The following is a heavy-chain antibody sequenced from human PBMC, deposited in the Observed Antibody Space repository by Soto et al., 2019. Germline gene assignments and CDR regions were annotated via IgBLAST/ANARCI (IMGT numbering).Heavy chain of an antibody. CDR3: ARDPDYCTNGVCYLYYYYGMDV. CDR1: GLTFSSYG. J-gene: IGHJ6*02. CDR2: ISYDGSNK. Sequence: PGGSLRLSCAASGLTFSSYGMHWVRQAPGKGLEWVAVISYDGSNKYYADSVKGRFTISRDNSRNTLYLQMNSLRAEDTAVYYCARDPDYCTNGVCYLYYYYGMDVWGQGTTVTVSS. V-gene: IGHV3-30*03. D-gene: IGHD2-8*01.